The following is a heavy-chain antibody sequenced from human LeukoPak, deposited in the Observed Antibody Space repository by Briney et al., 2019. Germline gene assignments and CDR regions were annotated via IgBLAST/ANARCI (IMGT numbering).Heavy chain of an antibody. V-gene: IGHV5-51*01. CDR2: IDPGDSDT. CDR1: GYSFTSHW. CDR3: ARSPASYHFGMDV. Sequence: GESLKISCKGSGYSFTSHWIGWVRQMPGKGLEWMGIIDPGDSDTRYSPSFQGQVTISADKSISTAYLQWSSLKASDTAMYYCARSPASYHFGMDVWGKGTTVTVSS. J-gene: IGHJ6*04.